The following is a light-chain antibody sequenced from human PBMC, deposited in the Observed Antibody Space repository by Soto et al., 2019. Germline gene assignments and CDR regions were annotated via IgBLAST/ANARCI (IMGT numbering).Light chain of an antibody. CDR3: MQGTHWPPYI. J-gene: IGKJ2*01. V-gene: IGKV2-30*01. CDR2: KVS. Sequence: DVVMTQSPLSLPVTLGQPASISCRSSQSLAYSDGNTYLNWFQQRPGQSPRRLIYKVSNRDSGVPDRFSGSGSGTDLPLKISRVEAEDVGVYYCMQGTHWPPYIFGQGTKREIK. CDR1: QSLAYSDGNTY.